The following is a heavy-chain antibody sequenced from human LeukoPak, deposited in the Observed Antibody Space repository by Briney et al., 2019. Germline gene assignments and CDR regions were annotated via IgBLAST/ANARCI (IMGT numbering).Heavy chain of an antibody. CDR3: ASQTYYYDSSGYLISEYFQH. V-gene: IGHV4-30-2*01. Sequence: PSETLSLTCAVSGGSISSGGYSWSWIRQPPGKGLEWIGYIYHSGSTYYNPSLKSRVTISVDRSKNQFSLKLSSVTAADTAVYYCASQTYYYDSSGYLISEYFQHWGQGTLVTVSS. J-gene: IGHJ1*01. CDR2: IYHSGST. CDR1: GGSISSGGYS. D-gene: IGHD3-22*01.